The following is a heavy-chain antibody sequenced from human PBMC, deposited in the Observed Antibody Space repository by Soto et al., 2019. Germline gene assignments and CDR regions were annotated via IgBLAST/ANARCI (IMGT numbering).Heavy chain of an antibody. D-gene: IGHD4-4*01. V-gene: IGHV3-30-3*01. CDR3: ARGFRFSGTVTTFFMGWYYYGMDV. CDR2: ISYDGSNK. CDR1: GFTFSSYA. Sequence: GGSLRLSCAASGFTFSSYAMHWVRQAPGKGLEWVAVISYDGSNKYYADSVKGRFTISRDNSKNTLYLQMNSLRAEDTAVYYCARGFRFSGTVTTFFMGWYYYGMDVWGQGTTVTVSS. J-gene: IGHJ6*02.